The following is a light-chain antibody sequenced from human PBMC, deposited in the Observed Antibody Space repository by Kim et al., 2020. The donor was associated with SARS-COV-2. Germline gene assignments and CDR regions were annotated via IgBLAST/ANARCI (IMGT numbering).Light chain of an antibody. Sequence: QSALTQPASVSGSPGQSITISCTGTSSDVGTYNYVSWYQQHPDKAPKLMIFDVSNLPAGVSNRFSGSKSGNTASLTISGLQAEDEADYYCSSYTGSSTAYVFGTGTKVTVL. CDR2: DVS. CDR3: SSYTGSSTAYV. J-gene: IGLJ1*01. CDR1: SSDVGTYNY. V-gene: IGLV2-14*03.